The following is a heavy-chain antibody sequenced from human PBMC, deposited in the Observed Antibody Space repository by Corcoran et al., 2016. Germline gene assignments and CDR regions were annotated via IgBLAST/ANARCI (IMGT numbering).Heavy chain of an antibody. D-gene: IGHD3-22*01. CDR1: GFTFSNSW. CDR3: ATDPYESSS. Sequence: VQLVESGGGFVKPGGSLRLSCAASGFTFSNSWMNWVRQAPGRGLEWGGRIKSKTDGGIQDYAAPVTGRLTISRDDSRNTLYLQMNSLKTEDTAVYYCATDPYESSSWGQGTLVTVSS. V-gene: IGHV3-15*07. J-gene: IGHJ5*02. CDR2: IKSKTDGGIQ.